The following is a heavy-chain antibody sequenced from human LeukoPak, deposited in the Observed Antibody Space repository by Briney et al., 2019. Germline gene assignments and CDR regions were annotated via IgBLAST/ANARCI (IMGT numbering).Heavy chain of an antibody. CDR2: IIPIFGTA. CDR3: ANLRVGFGEGYYFDY. J-gene: IGHJ4*02. Sequence: SVKVSCKASGGTFISYAISWVRQAPGQGLEWMGGIIPIFGTANYAQKFQGRVTITADKSTSTAYMELSSLRSEDTAVYYCANLRVGFGEGYYFDYWGQGTLVTVSS. D-gene: IGHD3-10*01. CDR1: GGTFISYA. V-gene: IGHV1-69*06.